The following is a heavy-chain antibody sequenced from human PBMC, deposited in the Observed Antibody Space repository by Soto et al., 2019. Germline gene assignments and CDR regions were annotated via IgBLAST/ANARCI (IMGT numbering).Heavy chain of an antibody. D-gene: IGHD2-2*01. V-gene: IGHV3-53*04. CDR3: ARYFSPQAAAIGVFDY. J-gene: IGHJ4*02. CDR2: IYSGGST. CDR1: GFTVSSNY. Sequence: PGGSLRLSCAASGFTVSSNYMSWVRQAPGKGLEWVSVIYSGGSTYYADSVKGRFTISRHNSKNTLYLQMNSLRAEDTAVYYCARYFSPQAAAIGVFDYWGQGTLVTVSS.